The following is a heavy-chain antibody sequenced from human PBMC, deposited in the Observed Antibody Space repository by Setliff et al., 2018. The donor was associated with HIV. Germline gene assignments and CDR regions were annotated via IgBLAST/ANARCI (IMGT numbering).Heavy chain of an antibody. D-gene: IGHD3-3*01. V-gene: IGHV3-7*03. J-gene: IGHJ5*02. Sequence: TGGSLRLSCAASGFTFSNFWMHWVRQAPGKGLEWVASISPDGSRNHCVGSVKGRFTASRDNAKSSLYLQMNSLRADDTAVYYCARVLLITNAVYGVVSNQFDPWGQGTQVTVSS. CDR3: ARVLLITNAVYGVVSNQFDP. CDR2: ISPDGSRN. CDR1: GFTFSNFW.